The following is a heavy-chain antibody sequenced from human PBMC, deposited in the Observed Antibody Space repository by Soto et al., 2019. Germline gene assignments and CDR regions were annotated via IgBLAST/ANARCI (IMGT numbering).Heavy chain of an antibody. CDR1: GFTFSNYA. CDR2: ISYDGSNK. CDR3: EKFQSHLTTVTTGDY. J-gene: IGHJ4*02. V-gene: IGHV3-30*18. D-gene: IGHD4-4*01. Sequence: QVQLVESGGGVVQPGRSLRLSCAASGFTFSNYAMHWVRQAPGKGLEWVAVISYDGSNKYYADSVKGRFTISRDNSKTTLYLQMNSLRAGDTDVYYCEKFQSHLTTVTTGDYWGQGTLVTVSS.